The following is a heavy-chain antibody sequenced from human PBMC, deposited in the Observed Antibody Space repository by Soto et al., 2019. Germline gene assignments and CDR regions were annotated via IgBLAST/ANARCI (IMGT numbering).Heavy chain of an antibody. CDR2: IYHSGTT. J-gene: IGHJ5*02. CDR3: GRVRGNQLLGWFDP. CDR1: GGSISSGGYY. V-gene: IGHV4-31*03. D-gene: IGHD2-2*01. Sequence: QVQLQESGPGLVKPSQTLSLTCTVSGGSISSGGYYWSWIRQHPGKGLEWIGYIYHSGTTYYNPSLKSRVNISVDTSKNQFSLKLTSVTAADTAVYYCGRVRGNQLLGWFDPWGQGTLVTVSS.